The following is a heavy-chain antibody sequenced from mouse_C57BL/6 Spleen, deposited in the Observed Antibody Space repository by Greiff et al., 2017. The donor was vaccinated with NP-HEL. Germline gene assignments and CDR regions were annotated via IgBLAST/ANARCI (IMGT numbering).Heavy chain of an antibody. D-gene: IGHD4-1*01. CDR1: GYTFTSYW. V-gene: IGHV1-61*01. J-gene: IGHJ1*03. CDR3: ARRGTGDWYCDV. Sequence: QVQLKQPGAELVRPGSSVKLSCKASGYTFTSYWMDWVKQRPGQGLEWIGNIYPSDSETHYNQKFKDKATLTVDKSSSTAYMQLSSLTSEDSAVYYCARRGTGDWYCDVWGTGTTVTVSS. CDR2: IYPSDSET.